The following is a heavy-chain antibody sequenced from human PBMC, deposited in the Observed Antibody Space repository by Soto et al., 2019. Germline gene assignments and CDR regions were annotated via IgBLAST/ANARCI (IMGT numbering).Heavy chain of an antibody. V-gene: IGHV6-1*01. D-gene: IGHD1-1*01. CDR1: GDSVSGNSAA. Sequence: QNLSLTCAISGDSVSGNSAAWNWIRLSPSRGLEWLARTYYRSRWYNDYAVSVRSRITVNADTSKSQFSLQLTSVTPEDTAIYYCAGTTSHHWLYMDVWGRGTTVTVSS. CDR3: AGTTSHHWLYMDV. J-gene: IGHJ6*03. CDR2: TYYRSRWYN.